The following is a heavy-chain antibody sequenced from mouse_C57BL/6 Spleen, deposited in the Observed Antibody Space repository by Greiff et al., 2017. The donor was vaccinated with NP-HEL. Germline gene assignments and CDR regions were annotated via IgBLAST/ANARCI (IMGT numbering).Heavy chain of an antibody. V-gene: IGHV1-69*01. J-gene: IGHJ2*01. CDR2: IDPSDSYT. CDR3: ATADRQLRLRRYLDY. CDR1: GYTFTSYW. D-gene: IGHD3-2*02. Sequence: VQLQQPGAELVMPGASVKLSCKASGYTFTSYWMHWVKQRPGQGLEWIGEIDPSDSYTKYNQKFKGKSTLTVDKSSSTAYMQLSSLTSEDSAVYYCATADRQLRLRRYLDYWGQGTTLTVSS.